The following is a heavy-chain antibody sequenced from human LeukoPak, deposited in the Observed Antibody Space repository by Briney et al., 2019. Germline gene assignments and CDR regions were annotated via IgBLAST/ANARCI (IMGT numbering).Heavy chain of an antibody. CDR3: ARSDPKLLWFGELPHWFDP. J-gene: IGHJ5*02. D-gene: IGHD3-10*01. CDR2: IYPGDSDT. V-gene: IGHV5-51*01. CDR1: GYSFTSYW. Sequence: GGSLQISGKGSGYSFTSYWIGGVRQLPGKGLEWMGIIYPGDSDTRYSPSFQGQVTISADKSISTAYLQWSSLKASDTAMYYCARSDPKLLWFGELPHWFDPWGQGTLVTVSS.